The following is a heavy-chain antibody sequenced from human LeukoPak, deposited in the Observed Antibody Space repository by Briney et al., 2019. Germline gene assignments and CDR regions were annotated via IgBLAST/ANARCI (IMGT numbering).Heavy chain of an antibody. Sequence: GGSLRLSCAASGFTFSSYGMHWVRQAPGKGLEWVAFIRYDGSNKYYADSVKGRFTISRDNSKNTLYLQMNSLRAEDTAVYYCARGGPDYYDSSGYPLRLWGQGTMVTVSS. CDR3: ARGGPDYYDSSGYPLRL. CDR2: IRYDGSNK. CDR1: GFTFSSYG. J-gene: IGHJ3*01. D-gene: IGHD3-22*01. V-gene: IGHV3-30*02.